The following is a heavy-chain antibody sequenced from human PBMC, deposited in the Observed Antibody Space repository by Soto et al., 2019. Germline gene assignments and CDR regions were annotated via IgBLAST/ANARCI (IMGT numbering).Heavy chain of an antibody. CDR3: VRLKRTPNDAFDI. V-gene: IGHV4-4*02. CDR2: IYHSGNT. Sequence: PSETLSLTCAVFDGSISDCNWWSWVRQPPGKGLEWIGEIYHSGNTNYDPSLRSRVTISVDKSKNQFSLKMTSMTAADTAVYFCVRLKRTPNDAFDIWGQGTSVTVSS. J-gene: IGHJ3*02. CDR1: DGSISDCNW.